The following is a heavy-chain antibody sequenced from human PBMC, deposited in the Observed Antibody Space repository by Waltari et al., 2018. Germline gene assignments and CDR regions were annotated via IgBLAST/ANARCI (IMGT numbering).Heavy chain of an antibody. Sequence: QVQLVESGGGVVQPGGSLRLSCAAPGFTFSSYGLHWFRQAPGKGLEWVAFIRYDGSNKYYADSVKGRFTISRDNSKNTRYLQMNSLRAEDTAVYYCAKAESSSWYYAFDIWGQGTMVTVSS. V-gene: IGHV3-30*02. J-gene: IGHJ3*02. CDR2: IRYDGSNK. D-gene: IGHD6-13*01. CDR1: GFTFSSYG. CDR3: AKAESSSWYYAFDI.